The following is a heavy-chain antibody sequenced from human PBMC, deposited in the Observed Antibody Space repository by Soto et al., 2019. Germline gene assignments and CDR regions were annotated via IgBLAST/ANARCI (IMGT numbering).Heavy chain of an antibody. V-gene: IGHV3-30-3*01. CDR3: ARGDYYGSGSSLHLYH. Sequence: GGSLRLSCAASGFTFSSYAMHWVRQAPGKGLEWVAVISYDGSNKYYADSVKGRFTISRDNSKNTLYLQMNSLRAEDTAVYYCARGDYYGSGSSLHLYHWGQGTLVTVSS. CDR1: GFTFSSYA. J-gene: IGHJ5*02. D-gene: IGHD3-10*01. CDR2: ISYDGSNK.